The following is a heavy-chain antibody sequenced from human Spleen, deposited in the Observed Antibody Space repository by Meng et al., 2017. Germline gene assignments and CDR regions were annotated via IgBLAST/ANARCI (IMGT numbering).Heavy chain of an antibody. CDR3: AGGGSLPMVLSY. V-gene: IGHV4-34*02. Sequence: QLQLKQWGAGRLKPSETLPLTCAVYGGTLSNYYWSWIRQSPVKGREWIGEINDSGTTKYNPAPKSRVTISLDTSKNQFSLNLSSVTAADTAVFYCAGGGSLPMVLSYWGQGSLVTVSS. D-gene: IGHD3-10*01. CDR2: INDSGTT. J-gene: IGHJ4*02. CDR1: GGTLSNYY.